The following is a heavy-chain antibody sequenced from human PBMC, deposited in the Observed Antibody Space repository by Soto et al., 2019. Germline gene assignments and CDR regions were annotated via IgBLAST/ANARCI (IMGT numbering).Heavy chain of an antibody. J-gene: IGHJ4*02. D-gene: IGHD2-21*02. CDR1: GFTFDDYA. Sequence: EVQLVESGGGLVQPGRSLRLSCAASGFTFDDYAMHWVRQAPGKGLEWVSGISWNSGSIGYADSVKGRFTISRDNAKNCLYLQMNSLRAEDTALYYCAKDNSAVTAFFDYWGQGTLVTVSS. CDR2: ISWNSGSI. V-gene: IGHV3-9*01. CDR3: AKDNSAVTAFFDY.